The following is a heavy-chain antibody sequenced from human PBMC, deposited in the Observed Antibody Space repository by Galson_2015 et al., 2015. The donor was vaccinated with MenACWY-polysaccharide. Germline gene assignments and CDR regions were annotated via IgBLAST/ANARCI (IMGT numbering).Heavy chain of an antibody. D-gene: IGHD6-19*01. Sequence: SLRLSCAASGFTFSSYAMSWVRQAPGKGLEWVSAISGRGGSTYYADSVRGRFTISRDNSKSTLYLQMNSLRAEDTAIYYCAKDERSGWFGIFDYWGQGILVTVSS. J-gene: IGHJ4*02. CDR1: GFTFSSYA. CDR2: ISGRGGST. CDR3: AKDERSGWFGIFDY. V-gene: IGHV3-23*01.